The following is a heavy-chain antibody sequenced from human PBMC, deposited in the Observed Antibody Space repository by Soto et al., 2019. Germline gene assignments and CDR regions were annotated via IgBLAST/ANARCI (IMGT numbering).Heavy chain of an antibody. D-gene: IGHD3-16*01. Sequence: QVQLVQSGAEVKKPGASVKVSCKPSGYTFTTYDIHWVRQATGQGLEWLGWMNPDSGNTGQSKQFQGRDTMTRDTSISTAYMEMSSLRSEDTAVYYCARGRFRRTWFDPWGQGTLVTVSS. V-gene: IGHV1-8*01. J-gene: IGHJ5*02. CDR2: MNPDSGNT. CDR3: ARGRFRRTWFDP. CDR1: GYTFTTYD.